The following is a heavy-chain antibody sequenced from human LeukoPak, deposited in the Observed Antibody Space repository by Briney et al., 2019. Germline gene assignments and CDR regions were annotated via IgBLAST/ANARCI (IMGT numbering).Heavy chain of an antibody. CDR2: INHSGTT. CDR3: ARSVSDYYDSSGYYPKLFDY. Sequence: PSETLSLTCAAYGVSFSGYYWSWIRQPPGKGLEWLGEINHSGTTNYNPSLKSRVTISVDRSNNQFSLKLSYVTAAETAMYYCARSVSDYYDSSGYYPKLFDYWGQGTLVTVSS. V-gene: IGHV4-34*01. D-gene: IGHD3-22*01. J-gene: IGHJ4*02. CDR1: GVSFSGYY.